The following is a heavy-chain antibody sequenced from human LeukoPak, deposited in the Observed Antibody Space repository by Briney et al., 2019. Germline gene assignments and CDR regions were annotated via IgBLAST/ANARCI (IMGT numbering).Heavy chain of an antibody. Sequence: QSGGSLRLSCAASGFTFSSYAMSWVRQAPGKGLEWVSVIYSGGKTYFSDSVKGRFTISRDKSKNTVYPQMNSLRAEDTAVYYCARDNAVPSDGMDVWGQGTTVTVSS. CDR3: ARDNAVPSDGMDV. CDR1: GFTFSSYA. V-gene: IGHV3-66*01. J-gene: IGHJ6*02. CDR2: IYSGGKT. D-gene: IGHD2-8*01.